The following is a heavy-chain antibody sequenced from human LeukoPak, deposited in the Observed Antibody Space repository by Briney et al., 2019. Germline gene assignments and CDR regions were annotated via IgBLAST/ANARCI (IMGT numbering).Heavy chain of an antibody. J-gene: IGHJ4*02. CDR2: ISSSGSTI. Sequence: GGSLRLSCAASGFTFSSYEMNWVRQAPGKGLEWVSYISSSGSTIYYADSVKGRFTISRDNAKNSLYLQMNSLRAGDTAVYYCARDNPSPGGVYFDYWGQGTLVTVSS. D-gene: IGHD3-16*01. CDR3: ARDNPSPGGVYFDY. V-gene: IGHV3-48*03. CDR1: GFTFSSYE.